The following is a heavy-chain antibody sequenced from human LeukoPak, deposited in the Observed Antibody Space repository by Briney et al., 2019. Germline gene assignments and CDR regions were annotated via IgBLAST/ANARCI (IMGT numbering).Heavy chain of an antibody. J-gene: IGHJ5*01. D-gene: IGHD3-22*01. V-gene: IGHV3-23*01. CDR1: GFTFYMYA. CDR3: AMDRPKFHENSGHYYRRDGDS. CDR2: MCGTAGCT. Sequence: PGGSLTLSCQASGFTFYMYAMSWVRQAPGNGLEWVASMCGTAGCTFYPDSVKGRFTISRDNSKNVLYLRMNSLTAEDTAIYYCAMDRPKFHENSGHYYRRDGDSWGQGTLVTVSS.